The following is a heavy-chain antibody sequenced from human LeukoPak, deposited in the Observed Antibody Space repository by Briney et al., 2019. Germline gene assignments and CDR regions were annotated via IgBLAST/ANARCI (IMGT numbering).Heavy chain of an antibody. V-gene: IGHV3-30*04. CDR2: ISYDGSNK. Sequence: PGRSLRLSCAASGFTFSSYAMHWVRQAPGKGLEWVAVISYDGSNKYYADSVKGRFTISRDNSKNTLYLQMNSLRAEDTAVYYCARGGGSGWYTGTSARPVEYYFDYWGQGTLVTVSS. CDR1: GFTFSSYA. D-gene: IGHD6-19*01. CDR3: ARGGGSGWYTGTSARPVEYYFDY. J-gene: IGHJ4*02.